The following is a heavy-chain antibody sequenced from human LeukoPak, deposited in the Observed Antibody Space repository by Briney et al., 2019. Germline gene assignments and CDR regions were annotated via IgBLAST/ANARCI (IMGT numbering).Heavy chain of an antibody. Sequence: ASVKVSCKTSGYTFTAYYLHWVRQAPGQGLEWMGWMNPNSGDRNSAQKFQGRVTMTRDTSITTIYMELSSLRSDDTAVYYCARTREQQLVRGGLDSWGQGTLVTVSS. CDR2: MNPNSGDR. J-gene: IGHJ4*02. D-gene: IGHD6-13*01. V-gene: IGHV1-2*02. CDR1: GYTFTAYY. CDR3: ARTREQQLVRGGLDS.